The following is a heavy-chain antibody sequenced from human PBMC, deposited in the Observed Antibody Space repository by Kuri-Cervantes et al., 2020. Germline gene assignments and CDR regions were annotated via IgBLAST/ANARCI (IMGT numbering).Heavy chain of an antibody. J-gene: IGHJ6*02. Sequence: SVKVSCKASGYTFTGYYMHWVRQAPGQGLEWMGWINPNSGGTNYAQKFQGWVTMTRDPSISTAYMELSRLRSDDTAVYYCARTAAAGPTHYGMDVWGQGTTVTVSS. D-gene: IGHD6-13*01. V-gene: IGHV1-2*04. CDR3: ARTAAAGPTHYGMDV. CDR1: GYTFTGYY. CDR2: INPNSGGT.